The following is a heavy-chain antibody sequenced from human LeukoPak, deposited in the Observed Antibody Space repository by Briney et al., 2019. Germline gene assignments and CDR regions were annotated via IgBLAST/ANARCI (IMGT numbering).Heavy chain of an antibody. D-gene: IGHD3-3*01. V-gene: IGHV4-30-4*08. CDR2: IYYSGST. Sequence: PSETLSLTCTVSGGSIISNNYYWSWIRQSPGKGLEWIGYIYYSGSTYYNPSLKSRVTISVDTSKNQFSLKLSSVTAADTAVYYCARDFWSGSSHWYFDLWGRGTLVTVSS. CDR1: GGSIISNNYY. CDR3: ARDFWSGSSHWYFDL. J-gene: IGHJ2*01.